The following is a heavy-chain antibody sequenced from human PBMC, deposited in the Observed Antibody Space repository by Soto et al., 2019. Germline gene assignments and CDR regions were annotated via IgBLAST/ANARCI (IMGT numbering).Heavy chain of an antibody. V-gene: IGHV4-34*01. D-gene: IGHD3-10*01. CDR3: ARDDEGGSDCDLGY. Sequence: SETLSLTCAVYGGSFSGYYWSWIRQPPGKGLEWIGEINHSGSTNYNPSLKSRVTISVDTSKNQFSLKLSSVTAADTAVYYCARDDEGGSDCDLGYWGQGTLVTVSS. J-gene: IGHJ4*02. CDR1: GGSFSGYY. CDR2: INHSGST.